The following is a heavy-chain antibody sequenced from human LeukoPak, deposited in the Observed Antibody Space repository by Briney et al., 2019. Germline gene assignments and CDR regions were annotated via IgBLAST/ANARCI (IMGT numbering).Heavy chain of an antibody. CDR3: ARDTRFGGFDY. V-gene: IGHV4-39*07. J-gene: IGHJ4*02. CDR2: IYYSGST. D-gene: IGHD3-10*01. Sequence: SSETLSLTCTVSGGSISSSSYYWGWIRQPPGKGLEWIGSIYYSGSTYYNPSLKSRVTISVDTSKNQFSLKLSSVTAADTAVYYCARDTRFGGFDYWGQGTLVTVSS. CDR1: GGSISSSSYY.